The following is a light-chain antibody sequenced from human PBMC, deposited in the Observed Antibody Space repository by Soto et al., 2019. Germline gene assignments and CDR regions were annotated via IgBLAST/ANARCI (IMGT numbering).Light chain of an antibody. V-gene: IGKV3D-20*01. J-gene: IGKJ1*01. CDR2: DAS. CDR1: QSVSSNY. Sequence: EIVLTQSAATLSLSPGERATLSCGASQSVSSNYLAWYQQKPGLAPRLLIYDASRRATGIPARFSGGGSGTDFTLTISRLDPEDSALYYCQQYGNSPWTFVQGTKVEIK. CDR3: QQYGNSPWT.